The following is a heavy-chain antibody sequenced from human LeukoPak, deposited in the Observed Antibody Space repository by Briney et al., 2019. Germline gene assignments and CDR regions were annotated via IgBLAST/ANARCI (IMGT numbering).Heavy chain of an antibody. V-gene: IGHV4-59*12. J-gene: IGHJ4*02. CDR1: AGAIAGYS. CDR3: AREGTYGGFDY. CDR2: IYYSGDT. D-gene: IGHD4-23*01. Sequence: SETLSLTCTVSAGAIAGYSWSWIRQPPGKGLEWIGYIYYSGDTNYNPSLQSRVTVSVDTSKNQFSLKLTSVTAADTAVYYCAREGTYGGFDYWGQGTLVTVSS.